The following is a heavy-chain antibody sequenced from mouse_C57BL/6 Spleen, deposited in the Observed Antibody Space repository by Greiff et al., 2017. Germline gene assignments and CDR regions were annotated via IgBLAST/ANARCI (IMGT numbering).Heavy chain of an antibody. CDR1: GFSFNTYA. CDR3: VRQRSNWFAY. D-gene: IGHD2-5*01. V-gene: IGHV10-1*01. CDR2: IRSKSNNYAT. J-gene: IGHJ3*01. Sequence: EVQGVESGGGLVQPKGSLKLSCAASGFSFNTYAMNWVRQAPGKGLEWVARIRSKSNNYATYYADSVKDRFTISRDDSESMLYLQMNNLKTEDTAMYYCVRQRSNWFAYWGQGTLVTVSA.